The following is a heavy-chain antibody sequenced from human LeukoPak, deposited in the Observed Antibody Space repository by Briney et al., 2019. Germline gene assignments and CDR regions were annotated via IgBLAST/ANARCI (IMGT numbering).Heavy chain of an antibody. J-gene: IGHJ4*02. CDR3: ATEGAYYDGSGYSDY. V-gene: IGHV1-69*06. D-gene: IGHD3-22*01. Sequence: ASVKVSCKASGGTFSSYAISWVRQAPGQGLEWMGGITPIFGTANYAQKFQGRVTITADKSTSTAYMELSSLRSEDTAVYYCATEGAYYDGSGYSDYWGQGTLVTVSS. CDR2: ITPIFGTA. CDR1: GGTFSSYA.